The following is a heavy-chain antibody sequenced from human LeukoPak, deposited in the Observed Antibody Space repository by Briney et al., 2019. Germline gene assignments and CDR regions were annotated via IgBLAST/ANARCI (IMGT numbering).Heavy chain of an antibody. CDR3: ARARGSYPFDY. CDR1: GYTFTSYG. J-gene: IGHJ4*02. D-gene: IGHD1-26*01. V-gene: IGHV1-3*01. CDR2: INAGNGNT. Sequence: GASVKVSCKASGYTFTSYGISWVRQAPGQRLEWMGWINAGNGNTKYSQKFQGRVTITRDTSASTAYMELSSLRSEDTAVYYCARARGSYPFDYWGQGTLVTVSS.